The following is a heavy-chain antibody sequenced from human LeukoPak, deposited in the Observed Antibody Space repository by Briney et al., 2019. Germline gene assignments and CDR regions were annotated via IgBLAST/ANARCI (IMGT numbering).Heavy chain of an antibody. J-gene: IGHJ4*02. CDR2: IYYSGST. D-gene: IGHD2-21*02. CDR1: GGSISSYY. V-gene: IGHV4-59*01. Sequence: SETLSLTCTVSGGSISSYYWSWIRQPPGKGLEWIGYIYYSGSTNYNPSLKSRVTISVDTSKNQFSLKLSSVTAADTAVYYCARLEAYCGGDCYIFDYWGQGTLVAVSS. CDR3: ARLEAYCGGDCYIFDY.